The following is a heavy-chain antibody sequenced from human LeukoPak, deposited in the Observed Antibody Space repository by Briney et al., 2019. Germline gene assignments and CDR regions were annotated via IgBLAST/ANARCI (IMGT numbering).Heavy chain of an antibody. V-gene: IGHV1-46*01. CDR1: GYTFTSYY. D-gene: IGHD2-2*01. CDR2: ISPSGGST. CDR3: ARAMPEAGFDY. Sequence: GASVKVSCKASGYTFTSYYMHWVRQAPGQGLEWMGIISPSGGSTSYAQKFQGRVTMTRDTSTSTVYMELSSLRSEDTAVYYCARAMPEAGFDYWGQGTLVTVSS. J-gene: IGHJ4*02.